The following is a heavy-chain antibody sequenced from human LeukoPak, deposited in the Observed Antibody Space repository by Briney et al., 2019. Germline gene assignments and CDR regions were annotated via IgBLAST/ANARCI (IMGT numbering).Heavy chain of an antibody. CDR3: ARDIY. V-gene: IGHV3-9*01. J-gene: IGHJ4*02. Sequence: PGGSLRLSCAASGFTFDDYATHWVRQAPGKGLEWVSGISWNSGSIGYADSVKGRFTISRDNAKNSLYLQMNSLRAEDTAVYYCARDIYWGQGTLVTVSS. CDR2: ISWNSGSI. CDR1: GFTFDDYA.